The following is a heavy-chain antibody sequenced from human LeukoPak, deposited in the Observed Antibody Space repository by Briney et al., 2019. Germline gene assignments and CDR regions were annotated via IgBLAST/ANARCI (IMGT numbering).Heavy chain of an antibody. D-gene: IGHD3-22*01. CDR1: GFTFSSYA. CDR2: ISDSGGST. Sequence: PGGSLRLSCAASGFTFSSYAMSWVRQAPGKGLEWVSVISDSGGSTYYADSVKGRFTISRDNSKNTLYLQMNSLRAEDTAVYYCARVLNYYDSSGYYFSYWGQGTLVTVSS. V-gene: IGHV3-23*01. J-gene: IGHJ4*02. CDR3: ARVLNYYDSSGYYFSY.